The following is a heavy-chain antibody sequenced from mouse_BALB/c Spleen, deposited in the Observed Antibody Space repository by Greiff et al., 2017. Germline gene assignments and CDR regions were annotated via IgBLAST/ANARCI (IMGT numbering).Heavy chain of an antibody. CDR2: IYPSDSYT. Sequence: VQLQQSGAELVRPGASVKLSCKASGYTFTSYWINWVKQRPGQGLEWIGNIYPSDSYTNYNQKFKDKATLTVDKSSSTAYMQLSSPTSEDSAVYYCIYYYGSSYDSWYFDVWGAGTTVTVSS. D-gene: IGHD1-1*01. CDR1: GYTFTSYW. CDR3: IYYYGSSYDSWYFDV. V-gene: IGHV1-69*02. J-gene: IGHJ1*01.